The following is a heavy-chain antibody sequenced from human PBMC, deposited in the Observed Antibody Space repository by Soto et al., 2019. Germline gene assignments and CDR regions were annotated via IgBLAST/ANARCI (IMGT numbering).Heavy chain of an antibody. J-gene: IGHJ2*01. Sequence: GGSLRLSCAASGFTFSTYWMSWVRQAPGKGLGWVANIKQDGSEKYYVDSVKGRFTISRDNAKKSLYLQMNSLRAEDTAVYYCARQYYDFWSGYHYWYFDLWGRGTLVTVS. CDR1: GFTFSTYW. V-gene: IGHV3-7*03. D-gene: IGHD3-3*01. CDR3: ARQYYDFWSGYHYWYFDL. CDR2: IKQDGSEK.